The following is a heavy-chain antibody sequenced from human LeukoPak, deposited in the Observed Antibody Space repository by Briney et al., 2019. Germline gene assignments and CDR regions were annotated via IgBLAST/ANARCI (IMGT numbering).Heavy chain of an antibody. CDR2: IYHSGST. J-gene: IGHJ5*02. V-gene: IGHV4-38-2*02. CDR3: ARRRPRGLWFGESNQYNWFDP. Sequence: PSETLSLTCTVSGYSISSGYYWGWIRQPPGKGLEWIGSIYHSGSTNYNPSLKSRVTISVDTSKNQFSLKLSSVTAADTAVYYCARRRPRGLWFGESNQYNWFDPWGQGTLVTVSS. D-gene: IGHD3-10*01. CDR1: GYSISSGYY.